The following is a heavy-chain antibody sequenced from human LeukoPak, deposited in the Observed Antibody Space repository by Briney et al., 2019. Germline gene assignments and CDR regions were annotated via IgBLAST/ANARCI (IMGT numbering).Heavy chain of an antibody. Sequence: PSETLSLTCAVSGGSISSYYWSWLRQPPGKGLEWIGYTYYSGSANYSPSLKSRVTMSVDTSKNQFSLRLSSVTAADTAVYYCARGGSRDGYNRPLDYWGQGTLVSVSS. J-gene: IGHJ4*02. D-gene: IGHD5-24*01. CDR2: TYYSGSA. CDR3: ARGGSRDGYNRPLDY. CDR1: GGSISSYY. V-gene: IGHV4-59*01.